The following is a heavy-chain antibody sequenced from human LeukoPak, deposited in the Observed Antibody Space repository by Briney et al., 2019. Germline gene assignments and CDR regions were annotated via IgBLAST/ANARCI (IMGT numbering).Heavy chain of an antibody. J-gene: IGHJ4*02. CDR1: GFPFSDFS. CDR3: AKQSYARSLGE. V-gene: IGHV3-23*01. CDR2: TNSGGTST. D-gene: IGHD2-8*01. Sequence: GGSLRLSCATSGFPFSDFSMSWVRQAPGKELEWISTTNSGGTSTYYAESAKGRFTISRDNSKNTLYLQMSSLRVEDTAVYYCAKQSYARSLGEGGPGTLVSVSS.